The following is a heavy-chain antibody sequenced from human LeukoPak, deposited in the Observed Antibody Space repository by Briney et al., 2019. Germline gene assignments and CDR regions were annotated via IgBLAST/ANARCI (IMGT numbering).Heavy chain of an antibody. CDR2: IYYSGST. V-gene: IGHV4-39*01. CDR1: GGSISSSSYY. J-gene: IGHJ3*02. D-gene: IGHD3-3*01. Sequence: SETLSLTCTVSGGSISSSSYYWGWIRQPPGKGLEWIGSIYYSGSTYYNPSLKSRVTISVDTSKNQFSLKLSSVTAADTAVYCCASLPLRFLEWLYAFDIWGQGTMVTVSS. CDR3: ASLPLRFLEWLYAFDI.